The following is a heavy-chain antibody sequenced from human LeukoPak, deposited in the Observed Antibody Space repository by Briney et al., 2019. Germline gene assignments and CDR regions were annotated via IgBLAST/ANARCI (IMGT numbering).Heavy chain of an antibody. CDR1: GFTFSSYW. V-gene: IGHV3-7*01. Sequence: GGSLRLSCAASGFTFSSYWMSWARQAPGKGLEWVANIKQDGSEKYYVDSVKGRFTISRDNAKNSLYLQMNSLRAEDTAVYYCARIYGSGSKPYYYGMDVWGQGTTVTVSS. D-gene: IGHD3-10*01. J-gene: IGHJ6*02. CDR2: IKQDGSEK. CDR3: ARIYGSGSKPYYYGMDV.